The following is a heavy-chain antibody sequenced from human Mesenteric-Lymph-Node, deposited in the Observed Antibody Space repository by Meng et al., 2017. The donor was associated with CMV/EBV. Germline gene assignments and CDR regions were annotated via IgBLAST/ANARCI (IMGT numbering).Heavy chain of an antibody. V-gene: IGHV3-21*01. CDR3: ACAKYSSSSGDY. J-gene: IGHJ4*02. CDR2: INGASAYI. D-gene: IGHD6-6*01. CDR1: RFTFNAYT. Sequence: GESLKISCEASRFTFNAYTMNWVRQAPGKGLEWVSSINGASAYIYYADSVKGRFTVSRDNAKNTLYLQMNSLRAEDTAVYYCACAKYSSSSGDYWGQGTLVTVSS.